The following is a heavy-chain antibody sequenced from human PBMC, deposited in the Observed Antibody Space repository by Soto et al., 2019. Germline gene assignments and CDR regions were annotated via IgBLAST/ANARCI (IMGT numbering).Heavy chain of an antibody. Sequence: EVQLLESGGGLVQPGGSLILSCAASGFTFSSYAMSWVRQAPGKGLEWVSAISGSGGSTYYAASVKGRFTISRDHSKNTLYLQMNSLRAEDTAVYYCAKDYYRWFGDGGWFDPWGQGTLVTVSS. V-gene: IGHV3-23*01. J-gene: IGHJ5*02. CDR2: ISGSGGST. D-gene: IGHD3-10*01. CDR1: GFTFSSYA. CDR3: AKDYYRWFGDGGWFDP.